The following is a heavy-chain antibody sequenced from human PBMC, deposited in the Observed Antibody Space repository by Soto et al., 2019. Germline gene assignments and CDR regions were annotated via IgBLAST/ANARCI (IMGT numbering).Heavy chain of an antibody. CDR2: INPNSGGT. J-gene: IGHJ6*02. CDR1: GYTFTGYY. CDR3: ARYHGPFTPCYYYRGMDF. V-gene: IGHV1-2*02. Sequence: GASVKVSRKACGYTFTGYYMHCVRQAPGQGLEWMGWINPNSGGTNYAQKFQGRVTMTRDTSISTAYMELSGLRQDDTAGYYCARYHGPFTPCYYYRGMDFCGQGTTVTVSS.